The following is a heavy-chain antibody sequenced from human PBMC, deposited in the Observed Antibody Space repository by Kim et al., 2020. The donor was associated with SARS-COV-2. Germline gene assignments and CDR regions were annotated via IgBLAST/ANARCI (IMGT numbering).Heavy chain of an antibody. J-gene: IGHJ4*02. Sequence: SVKVSCKASGGTFSNYAVSWVRQAPGLGLAWMGGILPHAGTANPAQKFQGRVTITADESTGTAYMELSSLTSEDTAVYFCARDGYCTASNCHAFFDHWGGGTLVTVAS. V-gene: IGHV1-69*13. CDR2: ILPHAGTA. D-gene: IGHD2-8*01. CDR3: ARDGYCTASNCHAFFDH. CDR1: GGTFSNYA.